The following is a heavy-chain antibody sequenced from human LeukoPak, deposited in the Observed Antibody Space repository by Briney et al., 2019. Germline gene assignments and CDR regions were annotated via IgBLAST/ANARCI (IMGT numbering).Heavy chain of an antibody. CDR2: IYHSGST. CDR3: ASGPSSTISN. CDR1: GGSISSGGYY. J-gene: IGHJ1*01. Sequence: SETLSLTCTVSGGSISSGGYYWSWIRQPPGKGLEWIGYIYHSGSTYYNPSLKSRVTISVDRSKNQFSLKLSSVTAADTAVYYCASGPSSTISNWGQGTLVTVSS. V-gene: IGHV4-30-2*01. D-gene: IGHD2-2*01.